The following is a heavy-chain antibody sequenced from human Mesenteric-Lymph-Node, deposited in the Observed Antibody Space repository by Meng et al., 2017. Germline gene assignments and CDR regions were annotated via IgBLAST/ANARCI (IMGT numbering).Heavy chain of an antibody. CDR3: ARVLVRGVTHAFDI. Sequence: ASVKVSCKASGYTFISYDINWVRQATGQGLEWMGWINPNSGGTNYAQKFQGRVTMTRDTSISTAYMELSRLRSDDTAVYYCARVLVRGVTHAFDIWGQGTMVTVSS. D-gene: IGHD3-10*01. CDR2: INPNSGGT. V-gene: IGHV1-2*02. CDR1: GYTFISYD. J-gene: IGHJ3*02.